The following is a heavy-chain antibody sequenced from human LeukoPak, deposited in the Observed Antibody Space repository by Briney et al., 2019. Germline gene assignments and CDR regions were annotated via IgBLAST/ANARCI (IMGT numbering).Heavy chain of an antibody. CDR2: IYYSGST. Sequence: PSETLSLTCAVSGGSISSGGYSWSWIRQPPGKGLERIGYIYYSGSTYYNPSLKSRVTISVDTSKNQFSLKLSSVTAADTAVYYCARGLAGTNFDYWGQGTLVTVSS. CDR3: ARGLAGTNFDY. J-gene: IGHJ4*02. D-gene: IGHD6-13*01. V-gene: IGHV4-30-4*07. CDR1: GGSISSGGYS.